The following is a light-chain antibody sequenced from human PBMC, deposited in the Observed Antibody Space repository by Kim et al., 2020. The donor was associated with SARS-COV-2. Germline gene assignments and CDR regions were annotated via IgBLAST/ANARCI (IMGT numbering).Light chain of an antibody. J-gene: IGLJ2*01. CDR3: QTWGTGIHVV. Sequence: QPVLTQSPSASASLGASVKLTCTLSSGHSSYAIAWHQQQPEKDPRYLMKLNSDGSHSKGDGIPDRFSGSSSGAERYLTISSLQSEDEADYYCQTWGTGIHVVFGGGTQLTVL. V-gene: IGLV4-69*01. CDR2: LNSDGSH. CDR1: SGHSSYA.